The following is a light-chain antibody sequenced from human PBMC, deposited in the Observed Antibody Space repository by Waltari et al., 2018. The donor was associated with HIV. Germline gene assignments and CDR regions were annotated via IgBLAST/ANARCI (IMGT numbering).Light chain of an antibody. CDR3: HSRDTDGDHYV. J-gene: IGLJ1*01. CDR1: SLRRFF. V-gene: IGLV3-19*01. CDR2: GAN. Sequence: SSELTQDPVLSVALGQTIKITCQGDSLRRFFPNWFQQTPGQAPILVVYGANRRPSGIPDRFSASNSGNTSSLIISDSQAVDEADYYCHSRDTDGDHYVFGGGTRVIV.